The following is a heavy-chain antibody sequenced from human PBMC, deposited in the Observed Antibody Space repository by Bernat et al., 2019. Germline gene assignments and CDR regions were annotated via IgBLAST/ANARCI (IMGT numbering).Heavy chain of an antibody. CDR3: AGDCSGGSCLDY. CDR1: GFTFSSYA. Sequence: QVQLVESGGGVVQPGRSLRLSCAASGFTFSSYAMHWVRQAPGKGLEWVAVISYDGSNKYYADSVKGRFTISRDNSKNTLYLQMNSLRAEDTAVYYCAGDCSGGSCLDYWGQGTLVTVSS. D-gene: IGHD2-15*01. V-gene: IGHV3-30-3*01. CDR2: ISYDGSNK. J-gene: IGHJ4*02.